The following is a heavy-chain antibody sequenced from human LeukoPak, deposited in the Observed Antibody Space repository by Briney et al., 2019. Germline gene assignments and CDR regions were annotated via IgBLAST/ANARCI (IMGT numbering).Heavy chain of an antibody. CDR3: ARENGYCSSTSCYRGYYFDY. CDR2: ISAYNGNT. V-gene: IGHV1-18*01. D-gene: IGHD2-2*02. CDR1: GYTFTSYG. J-gene: IGHJ4*02. Sequence: ASVKASCKASGYTFTSYGISWVRQAPGQGLEWMGWISAYNGNTNYAQKLQGRVTMTTDTSTSTAYMELRSLRSDGTAVYYCARENGYCSSTSCYRGYYFDYWGQGTLVTVSS.